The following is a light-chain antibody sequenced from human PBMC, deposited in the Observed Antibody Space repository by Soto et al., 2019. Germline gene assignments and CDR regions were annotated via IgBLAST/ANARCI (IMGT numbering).Light chain of an antibody. CDR2: DVS. Sequence: QSALTQPRSVSGSAGQSVTISCTGASSDVGGYYYVSWYQQHPGKAPKLMIYDVSKRPSGVPDRFSGSKSGNTASLTISGLQAEDESDYYCCSYAGSYTVVFGGGTKVTV. CDR3: CSYAGSYTVV. CDR1: SSDVGGYYY. J-gene: IGLJ2*01. V-gene: IGLV2-11*01.